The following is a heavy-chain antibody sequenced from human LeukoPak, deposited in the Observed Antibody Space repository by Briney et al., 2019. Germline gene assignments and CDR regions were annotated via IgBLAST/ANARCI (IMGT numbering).Heavy chain of an antibody. J-gene: IGHJ4*02. D-gene: IGHD2-2*01. V-gene: IGHV4-61*02. CDR3: ARLVVPAAILDY. CDR1: GGSISSGSYY. CDR2: IYTSGST. Sequence: PSQTLSLTCTVSGGSISSGSYYWSWIRQPAGKGLEWIGRIYTSGSTNYNPSLKSRVTISVDTSKNQISLKLSSVTAADTAVYYCARLVVPAAILDYWGQGTLVTVSS.